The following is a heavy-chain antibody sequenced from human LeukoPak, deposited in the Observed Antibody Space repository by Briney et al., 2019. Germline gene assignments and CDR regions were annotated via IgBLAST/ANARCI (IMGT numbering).Heavy chain of an antibody. J-gene: IGHJ3*02. CDR2: INWNGGST. V-gene: IGHV3-20*04. D-gene: IGHD1-14*01. CDR3: ARDQNTYNSRNRMSSFDI. Sequence: GGSLRLSCAASGFTFDDYGMSWVRQAPGKGLEWVSGINWNGGSTGYADSVKGRFTISRDNAKNSLYLQMNSLRAEDTAVYYCARDQNTYNSRNRMSSFDIWGQGTMVTVS. CDR1: GFTFDDYG.